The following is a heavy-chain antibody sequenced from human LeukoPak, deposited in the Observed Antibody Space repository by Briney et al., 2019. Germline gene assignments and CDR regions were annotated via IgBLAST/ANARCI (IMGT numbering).Heavy chain of an antibody. J-gene: IGHJ6*02. CDR1: GVTLSSYT. CDR3: ARDMAPGGGPEDYYGMDV. D-gene: IGHD3-10*01. CDR2: ISYDGSNK. V-gene: IGHV3-30-3*01. Sequence: GGSLRLSCAASGVTLSSYTMHWVRQAPGKGLEWVAVISYDGSNKYYADSVKGRFTISRDNSKNTLWLQMNSLRSEDTAVYYCARDMAPGGGPEDYYGMDVWGQGTTVTVSS.